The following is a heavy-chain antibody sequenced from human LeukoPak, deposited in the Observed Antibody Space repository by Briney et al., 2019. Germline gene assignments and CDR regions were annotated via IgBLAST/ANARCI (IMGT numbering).Heavy chain of an antibody. V-gene: IGHV3-11*01. D-gene: IGHD3-22*01. CDR1: GFAFSDYY. J-gene: IGHJ4*02. CDR3: ARDFVEAGYYDRSGCFDY. Sequence: GGSLRLSCAASGFAFSDYYMSWIRQAPGKGLEWVSYISSSGSTIYYADSVKGRFTISRDNAKNSLYLQMNSLRAEDTAVYYCARDFVEAGYYDRSGCFDYWGQGTLVTVSS. CDR2: ISSSGSTI.